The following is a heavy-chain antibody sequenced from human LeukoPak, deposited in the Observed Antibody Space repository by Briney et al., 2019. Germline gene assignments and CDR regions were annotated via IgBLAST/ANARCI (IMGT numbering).Heavy chain of an antibody. D-gene: IGHD1-26*01. J-gene: IGHJ3*02. CDR2: IYYSGST. CDR3: ATLVGAHDAFDI. Sequence: PSETLSLTCTVSGGSISSYYWGWIRQPPGKGLEWIGSIYYSGSTYYNPSLKSRVTISVDTSKNQFSLKLSSVTAADTAVYYCATLVGAHDAFDIWGQGTMVTVSS. V-gene: IGHV4-39*07. CDR1: GGSISSYY.